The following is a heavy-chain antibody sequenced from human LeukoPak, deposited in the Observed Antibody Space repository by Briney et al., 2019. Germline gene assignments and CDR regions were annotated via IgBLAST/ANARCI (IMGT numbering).Heavy chain of an antibody. CDR2: ISSSSSYI. CDR1: GFTLSSYS. J-gene: IGHJ4*02. V-gene: IGHV3-21*01. Sequence: PGGSLRLSCAASGFTLSSYSMNWVRQAPGKGLEWVSSISSSSSYIYYADSVKGRFTISRDNAKNSLYLQMNSLRAEDTAVYYCARDWSPGYYYFDYWGQGTLVTVSS. D-gene: IGHD1-26*01. CDR3: ARDWSPGYYYFDY.